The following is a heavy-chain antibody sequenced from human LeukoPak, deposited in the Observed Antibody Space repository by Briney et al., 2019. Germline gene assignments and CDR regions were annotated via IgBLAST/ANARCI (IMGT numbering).Heavy chain of an antibody. CDR2: ISYDGSNK. J-gene: IGHJ4*02. D-gene: IGHD1-26*01. Sequence: GGSLRLSCAASGFTFSSYAMHWVRQAPGKGLEWVAVISYDGSNKYYADSVKGRFTISRDNAKNSLYLQMNSLRAEDTAVYYCARAGLAWVVGATTYDYWGQGTLVTVSS. CDR3: ARAGLAWVVGATTYDY. CDR1: GFTFSSYA. V-gene: IGHV3-30-3*01.